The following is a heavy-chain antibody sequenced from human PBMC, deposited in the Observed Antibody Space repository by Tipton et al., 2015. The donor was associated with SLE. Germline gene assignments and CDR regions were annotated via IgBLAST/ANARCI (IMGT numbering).Heavy chain of an antibody. V-gene: IGHV1-69*01. CDR1: GGTFSSYA. CDR3: ARSDFWSSDDYYYYCYMDV. D-gene: IGHD3-3*01. CDR2: IIPIFGTA. Sequence: QLVQSGAEVKKPGSSVKVSCKASGGTFSSYAIRWVRQAPGQGLEWMGGIIPIFGTANYAQKFQGRVTITADESTSTAYMELSSLRSEDTAVYYCARSDFWSSDDYYYYCYMDVWGKGTTVTVSS. J-gene: IGHJ6*03.